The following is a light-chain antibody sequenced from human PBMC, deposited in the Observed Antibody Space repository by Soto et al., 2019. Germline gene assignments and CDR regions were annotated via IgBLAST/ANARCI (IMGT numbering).Light chain of an antibody. V-gene: IGKV3D-20*02. Sequence: DIVLTQSPGTLSLSPGEMATLSCRASQTVSSSSLAWYQQKPGQAPRLLIYDASNRASGIPARFSGSGSGTDFTLTISSLEPEDFAAYYCQQRINWPRTFGQGTKVDIK. CDR3: QQRINWPRT. CDR1: QTVSSSS. J-gene: IGKJ1*01. CDR2: DAS.